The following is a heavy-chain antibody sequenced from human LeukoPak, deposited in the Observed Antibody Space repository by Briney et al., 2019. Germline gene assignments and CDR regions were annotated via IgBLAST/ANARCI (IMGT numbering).Heavy chain of an antibody. V-gene: IGHV3-7*01. CDR1: GFSFSSYW. Sequence: GGSLRLSCAASGFSFSSYWMSWVRQAPGKGLEWVAYINQGGSEKYYVDSVKGRFTISRDDAKNSLYLQMNSLRADDTAVYYCARDDTATGSYYYYYYYMDVWGKGTTVTISS. CDR2: INQGGSEK. CDR3: ARDDTATGSYYYYYYYMDV. D-gene: IGHD5-18*01. J-gene: IGHJ6*03.